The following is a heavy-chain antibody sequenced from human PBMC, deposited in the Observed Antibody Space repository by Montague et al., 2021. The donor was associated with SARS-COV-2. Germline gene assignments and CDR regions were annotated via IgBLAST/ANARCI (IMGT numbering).Heavy chain of an antibody. D-gene: IGHD7-27*01. CDR2: IYYTGST. V-gene: IGHV4-31*03. CDR1: GGSISGDNYY. Sequence: TLSLTCTVSGGSISGDNYYWTWIRQHPGKGLEWIVYIYYTGSTYYNPSLQSRLRTSLDTSKNQFSLTLTSVTAADTAIYYCARNRGWGSRGAGYIDLWGQGTLVTVSS. CDR3: ARNRGWGSRGAGYIDL. J-gene: IGHJ2*01.